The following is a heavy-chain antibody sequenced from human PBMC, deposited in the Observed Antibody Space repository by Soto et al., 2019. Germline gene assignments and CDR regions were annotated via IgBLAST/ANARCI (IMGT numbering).Heavy chain of an antibody. CDR3: AKDPHYDSSGPVDY. J-gene: IGHJ4*02. D-gene: IGHD3-22*01. CDR2: ISGSGGST. Sequence: HPGGSLRLSCAASGFTFSSYAMSWVRQAPGKGLEWVSAISGSGGSTYYADSVKGRFTISRDNSKNTLYLQMNSLRAEDRAVYYCAKDPHYDSSGPVDYWVQGTLVTVSS. V-gene: IGHV3-23*01. CDR1: GFTFSSYA.